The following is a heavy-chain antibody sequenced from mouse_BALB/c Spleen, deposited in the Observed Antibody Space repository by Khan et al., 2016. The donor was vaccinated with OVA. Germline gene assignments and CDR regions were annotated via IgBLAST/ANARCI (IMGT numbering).Heavy chain of an antibody. J-gene: IGHJ4*01. CDR2: IWGDGST. V-gene: IGHV2-6-7*01. D-gene: IGHD2-4*01. CDR1: GFSLTGYG. Sequence: VELVESGPGLVAPSQSLSITCTVSGFSLTGYGVNWVRQPPGKGLEWLGMIWGDGSTDYHSALKSRLSISKDNSKSQVFLKMNSLHTDDTARYYCAREIYYDYAYYYAMDYWGQGTSVTVSS. CDR3: AREIYYDYAYYYAMDY.